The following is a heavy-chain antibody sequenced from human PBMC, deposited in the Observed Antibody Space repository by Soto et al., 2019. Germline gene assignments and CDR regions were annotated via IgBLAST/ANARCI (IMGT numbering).Heavy chain of an antibody. J-gene: IGHJ5*02. V-gene: IGHV1-3*01. CDR3: ARVSPMRSYCTNGVCSTGWFDP. CDR1: GGTFSSYA. CDR2: INAGNGNT. Sequence: QVQLVQSGAEVKKPGSSVKVSCKASGGTFSSYAISWVRQAPGQGLEWMGGINAGNGNTKYSQKFQGRVTITRDTSASTANMELSSLRSEDTAVYYCARVSPMRSYCTNGVCSTGWFDPWGQGTLFTVSS. D-gene: IGHD2-8*01.